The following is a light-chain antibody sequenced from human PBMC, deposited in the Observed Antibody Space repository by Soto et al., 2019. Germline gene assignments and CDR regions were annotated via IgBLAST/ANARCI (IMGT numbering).Light chain of an antibody. V-gene: IGLV3-1*01. J-gene: IGLJ1*01. Sequence: SYELTQPPSVSVSPGQTASITCSGDKLGDKFAYWYQQKPGQSPELVIYEDKKRPSGIPERFSGSNSGYTATLTISGTQAMDEADYHSQTWDSRTLFYVFGTGTNLTVL. CDR2: EDK. CDR1: KLGDKF. CDR3: QTWDSRTLFYV.